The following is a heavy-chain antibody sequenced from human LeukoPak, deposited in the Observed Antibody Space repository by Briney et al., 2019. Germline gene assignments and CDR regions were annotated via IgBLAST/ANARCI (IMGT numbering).Heavy chain of an antibody. CDR3: ARVITGTTLSNYYYYMDV. CDR1: GYTFTSYG. D-gene: IGHD1/OR15-1a*01. Sequence: ASVKVSCKASGYTFTSYGISWVRQAPGQGLEGMGWISAYKGNTNYAQKLQGRVTMTTDTSTSTAYMELRSLRSDDTAVYYCARVITGTTLSNYYYYMDVWGKGTTVTVSS. J-gene: IGHJ6*03. CDR2: ISAYKGNT. V-gene: IGHV1-18*01.